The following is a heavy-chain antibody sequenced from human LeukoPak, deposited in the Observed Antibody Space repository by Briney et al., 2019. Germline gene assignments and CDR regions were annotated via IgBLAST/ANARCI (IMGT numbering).Heavy chain of an antibody. CDR3: ARVVVTHWAFDI. J-gene: IGHJ3*02. CDR1: GYTFTSNY. D-gene: IGHD3-22*01. V-gene: IGHV1-69*13. Sequence: ASVKVSCKASGYTFTSNYIHWVRQAPGQGLEWMGGIIPIFGTANYAQKFQGRVTITADESTSTAYMELSSLRSEDTAVYYCARVVVTHWAFDIWGQGTMVTVSS. CDR2: IIPIFGTA.